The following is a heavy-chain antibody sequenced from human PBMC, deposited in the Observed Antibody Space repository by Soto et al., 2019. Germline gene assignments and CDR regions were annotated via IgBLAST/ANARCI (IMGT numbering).Heavy chain of an antibody. D-gene: IGHD2-2*01. Sequence: SETLSLTCTVSGGSISSYYWSWIRQPPGKGLEWIGYIYYSGSTNYNPSLKSRVTISVDTSKNQFSLKLSSVTAADTAVYYRARHSVVPAANYYYYYMDVWGKGTTVTVSS. CDR3: ARHSVVPAANYYYYYMDV. J-gene: IGHJ6*03. CDR1: GGSISSYY. CDR2: IYYSGST. V-gene: IGHV4-59*08.